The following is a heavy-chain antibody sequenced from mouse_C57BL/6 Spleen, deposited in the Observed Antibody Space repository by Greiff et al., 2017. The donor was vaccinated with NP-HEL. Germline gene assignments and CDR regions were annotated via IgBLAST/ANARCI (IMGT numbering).Heavy chain of an antibody. CDR2: INPSNGGT. CDR1: GYTFTSYW. Sequence: QVQLQQPGTELVKPGASVKLSCKASGYTFTSYWMHWVKQRPGQGLEWIGNINPSNGGTNYNEKFKSKATLTVDKSSSTAYMQLRSLTSEDSAVYDCARGGGDYDEGYAMDYWGQGTSVTVSS. V-gene: IGHV1-53*01. D-gene: IGHD2-4*01. J-gene: IGHJ4*01. CDR3: ARGGGDYDEGYAMDY.